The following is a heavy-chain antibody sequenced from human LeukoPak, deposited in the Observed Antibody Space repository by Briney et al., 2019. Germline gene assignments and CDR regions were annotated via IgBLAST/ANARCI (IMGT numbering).Heavy chain of an antibody. D-gene: IGHD3-10*01. Sequence: GRSLRLSCAASGFTFMTYAMHWVRQAPGKGLEWVAVIAYDGSNKYSADSVKGRFTISRDNSKNTLYLQMIRLRVEDTAVYYCARGLMLRGVADYWGQGTLVTVSS. CDR3: ARGLMLRGVADY. V-gene: IGHV3-30-3*01. CDR2: IAYDGSNK. CDR1: GFTFMTYA. J-gene: IGHJ4*02.